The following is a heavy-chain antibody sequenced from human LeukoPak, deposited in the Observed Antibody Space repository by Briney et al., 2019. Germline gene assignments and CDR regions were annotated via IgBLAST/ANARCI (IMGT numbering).Heavy chain of an antibody. CDR2: IYYSGST. V-gene: IGHV4-59*01. Sequence: SETLSLTCTVSGGSISSYYWSWIRQPPGKGLEWIGYIYYSGSTNYNPSLKSRVTLSVDTSKNQFSLKVSSATAADTAVYYCARHGTTGANLNWFDPWGQGTLVTVSS. CDR3: ARHGTTGANLNWFDP. CDR1: GGSISSYY. J-gene: IGHJ5*02. D-gene: IGHD1-1*01.